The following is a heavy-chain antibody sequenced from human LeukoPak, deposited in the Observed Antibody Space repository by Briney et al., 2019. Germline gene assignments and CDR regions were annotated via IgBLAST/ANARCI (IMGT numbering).Heavy chain of an antibody. CDR1: GGSVSRYF. Sequence: SETLSLTCTVSGGSVSRYFWRWVRQPPGKGLQWIGHIYADGRTKYNPSLESRVAISVDTSKNQFSLKLSSVTAADTAVYYCARAPGSGWSDWGQGTLVTVFS. D-gene: IGHD6-19*01. CDR2: IYADGRT. V-gene: IGHV4-4*09. CDR3: ARAPGSGWSD. J-gene: IGHJ4*02.